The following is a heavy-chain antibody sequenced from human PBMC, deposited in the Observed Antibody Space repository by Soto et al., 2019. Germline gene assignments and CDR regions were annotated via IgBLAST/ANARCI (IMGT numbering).Heavy chain of an antibody. CDR1: GDSVSSKGAA. V-gene: IGHV6-1*01. D-gene: IGHD4-4*01. CDR2: TYYRSKWYN. Sequence: SPTLSLTCAISGDSVSSKGAAWSWIRQSPSRGLEDLGRTYYRSKWYNDYPLSVKGRITINPDTSKNQFSLQLNSVTPEDTAVYYCARGQGYNKGYFDYWGQGTLVTVSS. CDR3: ARGQGYNKGYFDY. J-gene: IGHJ4*02.